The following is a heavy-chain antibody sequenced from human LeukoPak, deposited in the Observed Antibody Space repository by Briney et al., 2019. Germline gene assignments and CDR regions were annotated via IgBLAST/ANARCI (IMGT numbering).Heavy chain of an antibody. CDR1: GGSFSGYY. CDR2: INHSGST. Sequence: SETLSLTCAVYGGSFSGYYWSWIRQPPGKGLEWIGEINHSGSTNCNPSLKSRVTISVDTSKNQFSLKLSSVTAADTAVYYCASWPTYYYDSSGHRGWVDYWGQGTLVTVSS. D-gene: IGHD3-22*01. V-gene: IGHV4-34*01. CDR3: ASWPTYYYDSSGHRGWVDY. J-gene: IGHJ4*02.